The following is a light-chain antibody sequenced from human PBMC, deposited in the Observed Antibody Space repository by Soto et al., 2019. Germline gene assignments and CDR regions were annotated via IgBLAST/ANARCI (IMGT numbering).Light chain of an antibody. Sequence: EIVLTQSPGTLSLSPGERATLSCRASQSVSSSYLAWYQQKPGQAPRLLIYGASSRATGIPDRFSGSGSGTDFTLTISRLEPEDFAVYYCQQYGSSVGVPFGQGTRLEIK. CDR2: GAS. CDR3: QQYGSSVGVP. CDR1: QSVSSSY. J-gene: IGKJ5*01. V-gene: IGKV3-20*01.